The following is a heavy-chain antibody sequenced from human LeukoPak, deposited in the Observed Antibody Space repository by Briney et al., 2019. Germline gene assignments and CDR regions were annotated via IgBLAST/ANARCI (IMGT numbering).Heavy chain of an antibody. Sequence: SGTLPLTCAVYGGSFSGYYWSWIRQPPGKGLEWIGEINHSGSTNYNPSLKSRVTISVDTSKNQFSLKLSSVTAADTAVYYCARGRYCSGGSCYEGWGQGTLVTVSS. D-gene: IGHD2-15*01. CDR1: GGSFSGYY. CDR2: INHSGST. V-gene: IGHV4-34*01. J-gene: IGHJ4*02. CDR3: ARGRYCSGGSCYEG.